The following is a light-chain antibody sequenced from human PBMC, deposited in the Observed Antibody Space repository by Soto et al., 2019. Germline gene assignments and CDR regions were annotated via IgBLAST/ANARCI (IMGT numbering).Light chain of an antibody. CDR3: SSYAGSNSSHYV. V-gene: IGLV2-8*01. CDR1: SSDVGGYNS. J-gene: IGLJ1*01. Sequence: QSVLTQPPSASGSPGQSVTISCTGTSSDVGGYNSVSWYQQHPGKAPKLMIFEVSKRPSGVPDRFSGSKSGNTASLTVSGLQADDEADYYCSSYAGSNSSHYVFGTGTKVTVL. CDR2: EVS.